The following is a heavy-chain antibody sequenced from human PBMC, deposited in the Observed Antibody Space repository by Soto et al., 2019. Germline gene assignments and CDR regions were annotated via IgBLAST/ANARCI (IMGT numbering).Heavy chain of an antibody. V-gene: IGHV4-39*01. CDR1: GASISSSNYY. D-gene: IGHD4-17*01. CDR3: ASPVAYGDYGRFDP. CDR2: IYYGGST. J-gene: IGHJ5*02. Sequence: QLRLQESGPGLVKPSETLSLTCTVSGASISSSNYYWGWIRQPPGKGLEWIGSIYYGGSTSYIPSLESRLTMSVDTSKDLFSLKLGSVTGADTGVYYCASPVAYGDYGRFDPWGQGALVTVSS.